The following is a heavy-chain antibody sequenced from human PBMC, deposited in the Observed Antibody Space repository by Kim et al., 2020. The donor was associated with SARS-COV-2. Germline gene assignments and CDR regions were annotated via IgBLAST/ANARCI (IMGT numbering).Heavy chain of an antibody. CDR2: IYYSGST. CDR3: ARHIPSPWGRIAAADPQAFDY. V-gene: IGHV4-59*08. J-gene: IGHJ4*02. Sequence: SETLSLTCTVSGGSISSYYWSWIRQPPGKGLEWIGYIYYSGSTNYNPSLKSRVTISVDTSKNQFSLKLSSVTAADTAVYYCARHIPSPWGRIAAADPQAFDYWGQGTLVTVSS. D-gene: IGHD6-13*01. CDR1: GGSISSYY.